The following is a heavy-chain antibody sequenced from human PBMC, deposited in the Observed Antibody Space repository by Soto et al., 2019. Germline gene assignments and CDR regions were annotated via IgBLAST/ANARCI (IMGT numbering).Heavy chain of an antibody. CDR3: ARGIGFGWFGELLGGYFDY. J-gene: IGHJ4*02. V-gene: IGHV1-69*01. D-gene: IGHD3-10*01. CDR1: VGTISSYA. CDR2: IIPIFGTA. Sequence: GPSVKVSCKASVGTISSYAISWVRQAHGQGLEWMGGIIPIFGTANYAQKFQGRVTITADESTSTAYMELSSLRSEDTAVYYCARGIGFGWFGELLGGYFDYWGQGTLVTVS.